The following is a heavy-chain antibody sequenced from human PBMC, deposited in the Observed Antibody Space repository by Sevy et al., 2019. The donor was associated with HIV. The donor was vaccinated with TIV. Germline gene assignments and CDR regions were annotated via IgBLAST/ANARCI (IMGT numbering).Heavy chain of an antibody. V-gene: IGHV3-15*01. D-gene: IGHD2-2*01. Sequence: GGSLRLSCAASGFTFSNAWMTWVRQAPGMGLEWVGRIKSKTEGGTTDYAAPVKGRFTISRDDSRNTVYLQMNSLKIEDTAVYYCTRGYCISTRCHWDDAFDFWGQGTMVTVSS. J-gene: IGHJ3*01. CDR1: GFTFSNAW. CDR2: IKSKTEGGTT. CDR3: TRGYCISTRCHWDDAFDF.